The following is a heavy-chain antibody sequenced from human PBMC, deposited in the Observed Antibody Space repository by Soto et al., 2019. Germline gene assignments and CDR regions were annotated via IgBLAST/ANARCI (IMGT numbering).Heavy chain of an antibody. D-gene: IGHD3-3*01. CDR3: TTDNDFWSGYSDAFDI. V-gene: IGHV3-15*07. Sequence: VQLVESGGGLVKPGGSLRLSCAASGFTFSNAWMNWVRQAPGKGLEWVGRIKSKTDGGTTDYAAPVKGRFTISRDDSKNTLYLQMNSLKTEDTAVYYCTTDNDFWSGYSDAFDIWGQGTMVTVSS. CDR1: GFTFSNAW. CDR2: IKSKTDGGTT. J-gene: IGHJ3*02.